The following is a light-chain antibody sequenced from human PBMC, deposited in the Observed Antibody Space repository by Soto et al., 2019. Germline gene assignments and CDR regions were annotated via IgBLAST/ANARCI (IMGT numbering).Light chain of an antibody. CDR3: QQYYSTPRT. J-gene: IGKJ1*01. V-gene: IGKV4-1*01. CDR1: QSVLYSSNNKNY. CDR2: WAS. Sequence: DIVMTQSPDSVTASLGERATINCKSSQSVLYSSNNKNYLAWYQQKPGQPPNLLIYWASTRESGVPDRFSGSGSGTNFTLTISSLLAEDVAVYFCQQYYSTPRTFGQGIRVEIK.